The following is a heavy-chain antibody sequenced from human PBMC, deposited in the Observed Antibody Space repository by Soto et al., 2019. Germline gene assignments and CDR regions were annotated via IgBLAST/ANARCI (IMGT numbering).Heavy chain of an antibody. D-gene: IGHD2-2*02. J-gene: IGHJ6*02. CDR2: ISTDNGNT. CDR3: ARDCPDIVLVPAAIWPHYYYGMDV. CDR1: GYTFTTSG. Sequence: GASVKVSCKASGYTFTTSGISWVRQAPGQGLEWMGWISTDNGNTNYAQHLQGRVSMTTDTSTSTAYMELRSLRSDDTAVYYCARDCPDIVLVPAAIWPHYYYGMDVWGQGTTVTVSS. V-gene: IGHV1-18*01.